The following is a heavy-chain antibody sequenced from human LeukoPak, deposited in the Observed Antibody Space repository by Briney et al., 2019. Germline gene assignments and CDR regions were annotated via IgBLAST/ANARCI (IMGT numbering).Heavy chain of an antibody. D-gene: IGHD4-17*01. CDR1: DASFSSHY. CDR3: ARDPTTVTKGFDI. J-gene: IGHJ3*02. Sequence: SETLSLTCIVSDASFSSHYWTWIRQPPGKGLEWIGYISYTGSTSYNPSLKSRVTISVDTSKNQFSLKLSSVTAADTAVYYCARDPTTVTKGFDIWGQGTMVTVSS. V-gene: IGHV4-59*11. CDR2: ISYTGST.